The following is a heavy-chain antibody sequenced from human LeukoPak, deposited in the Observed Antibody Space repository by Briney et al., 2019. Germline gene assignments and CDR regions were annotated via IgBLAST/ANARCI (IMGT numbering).Heavy chain of an antibody. CDR3: ATPEGDYDILTGYYQLDY. J-gene: IGHJ4*02. Sequence: ASVKVSCKVSEYTLTELSMHWVRQAPGKGLEWMAGFDPEDGEAIYAQKFQGRVTMTEDTSTDTAYMELSSLTSEDTAVYYCATPEGDYDILTGYYQLDYWGQGTLVTVSS. CDR1: EYTLTELS. CDR2: FDPEDGEA. V-gene: IGHV1-24*01. D-gene: IGHD3-9*01.